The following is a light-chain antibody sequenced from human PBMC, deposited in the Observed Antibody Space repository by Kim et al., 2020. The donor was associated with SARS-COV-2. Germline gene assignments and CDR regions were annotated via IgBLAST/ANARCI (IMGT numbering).Light chain of an antibody. CDR1: SLRSYY. J-gene: IGLJ2*01. CDR2: GRN. Sequence: SSELTQDPAVSVALGQTVRITCQGDSLRSYYATWYQQKPRQAPVLVIYGRNSRPSGVPDRFSGSTSGNTASLTISGAQAEDEADFYCQSRDSGGNVVFGGGTKL. CDR3: QSRDSGGNVV. V-gene: IGLV3-19*01.